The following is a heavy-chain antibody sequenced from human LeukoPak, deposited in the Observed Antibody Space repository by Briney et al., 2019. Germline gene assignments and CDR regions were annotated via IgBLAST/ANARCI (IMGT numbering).Heavy chain of an antibody. CDR1: GFTFSSYK. V-gene: IGHV3-21*05. J-gene: IGHJ4*02. Sequence: GGSLRLSCEVSGFTFSSYKFHWVRQAPGKGLEWISYIHGSSTFIDYAHSVKGRFSISGDNSKNSLSLEMNSLRTEDTAMYYCARESGKFDYWGQGTLVAVSS. CDR2: IHGSSTFI. CDR3: ARESGKFDY.